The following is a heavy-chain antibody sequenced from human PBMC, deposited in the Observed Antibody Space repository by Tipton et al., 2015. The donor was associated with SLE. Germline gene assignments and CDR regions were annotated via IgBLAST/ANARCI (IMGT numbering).Heavy chain of an antibody. CDR2: IKHSGST. D-gene: IGHD6-19*01. V-gene: IGHV4-34*01. CDR3: ARRGWVDAFDI. CDR1: GGPFSGYY. Sequence: TLSLTCAVYGGPFSGYYWSWIRQSPGKGLEWIGEIKHSGSTNYNPSLKSRVTTSVDTSKNQFSLRLKFLTAADTAVYYCARRGWVDAFDIWGQGTMVIVSS. J-gene: IGHJ3*02.